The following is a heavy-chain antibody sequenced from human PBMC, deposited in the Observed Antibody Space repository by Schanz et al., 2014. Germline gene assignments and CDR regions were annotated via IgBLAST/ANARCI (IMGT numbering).Heavy chain of an antibody. CDR1: GGSISSGGYS. Sequence: QVQLQESGPGLVKPSQTLSLTCAVSGGSISSGGYSWSWIRQPPGKGLEWIGYIYYSGSTYYNPSLKSRVTISVDTSKNQFSLKLSSVTAADTAVYYCARFYGSGSLSLRYFDLWGRGTLVTVSS. CDR2: IYYSGST. D-gene: IGHD3-10*01. V-gene: IGHV4-30-4*07. CDR3: ARFYGSGSLSLRYFDL. J-gene: IGHJ2*01.